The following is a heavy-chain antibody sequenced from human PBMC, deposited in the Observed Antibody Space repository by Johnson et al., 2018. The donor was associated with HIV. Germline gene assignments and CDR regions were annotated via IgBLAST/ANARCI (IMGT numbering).Heavy chain of an antibody. CDR2: INWNGGST. J-gene: IGHJ3*02. D-gene: IGHD1-26*01. V-gene: IGHV3-20*04. Sequence: VQLVESGGGLVQPGGSLRLSCAASGFTFSSYAMSWVRQAPGKGLEWVSAINWNGGSTGYADSVKGRFTISRDNAKNSLYLQMNSLRAEDTALYYCASQQWELGSHDAFDIWGQGTMVTVSS. CDR3: ASQQWELGSHDAFDI. CDR1: GFTFSSYA.